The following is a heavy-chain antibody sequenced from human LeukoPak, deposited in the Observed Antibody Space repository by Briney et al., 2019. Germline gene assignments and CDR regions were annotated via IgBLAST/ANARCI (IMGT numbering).Heavy chain of an antibody. CDR1: GGSFSGYY. CDR3: AAYYYDSSGYYEPNLFDY. J-gene: IGHJ4*02. CDR2: INHSGST. Sequence: PSETLSLTCAVYGGSFSGYYWSWIRQPPGKGLEWIGEINHSGSTNYNPSLKSRVTISVDTSKNQFSLKLSSVTAADTAVYYCAAYYYDSSGYYEPNLFDYWGQGTLVTVSS. D-gene: IGHD3-22*01. V-gene: IGHV4-34*01.